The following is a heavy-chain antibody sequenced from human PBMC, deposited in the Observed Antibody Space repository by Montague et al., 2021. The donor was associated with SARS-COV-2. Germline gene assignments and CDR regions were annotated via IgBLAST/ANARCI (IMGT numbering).Heavy chain of an antibody. D-gene: IGHD3-16*01. Sequence: TLSLTCTVSGASITNGCYNWNWHRQNTGKGLVWIGYTYDNSNNKYNPSFRSPLTISVDTSKNQLSLKLTSVTAADTALYFCAGVSYDKVSRSFLWFDSWGQGSLVTVSS. J-gene: IGHJ5*01. CDR1: GASITNGCYN. CDR3: AGVSYDKVSRSFLWFDS. V-gene: IGHV4-31*01. CDR2: TYDNSNN.